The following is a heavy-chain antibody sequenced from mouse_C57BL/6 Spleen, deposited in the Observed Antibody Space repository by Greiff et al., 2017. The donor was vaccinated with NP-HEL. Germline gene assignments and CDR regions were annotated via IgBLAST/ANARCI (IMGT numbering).Heavy chain of an antibody. Sequence: EVQLHQSGAELVKPGASVKLSCTASGFTITDYYMHWVKQRPEQGLEWIGRIAPEDGDPKYDPNFQGKATITADTSSNTAYMQLSSLSSEDASVYYCSASASGTSTWFAYWGQGTLVTVSA. V-gene: IGHV14-2*01. CDR1: GFTITDYY. J-gene: IGHJ3*01. CDR2: IAPEDGDP. D-gene: IGHD6-1*01. CDR3: SASASGTSTWFAY.